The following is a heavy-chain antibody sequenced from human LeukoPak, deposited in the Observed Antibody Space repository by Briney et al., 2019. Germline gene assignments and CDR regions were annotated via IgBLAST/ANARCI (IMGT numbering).Heavy chain of an antibody. Sequence: GASVKVSCKASGYTFTSYGISWVRQAPGQGLEWMGWISAYNGNTNYARKLQGRVTMTTDTYTSTAYMEVRSLRSDDTAVYYCARDAYYRYCSSTSCLGWFDPWGQGTLVTVSS. CDR1: GYTFTSYG. CDR3: ARDAYYRYCSSTSCLGWFDP. CDR2: ISAYNGNT. D-gene: IGHD2-2*01. V-gene: IGHV1-18*01. J-gene: IGHJ5*02.